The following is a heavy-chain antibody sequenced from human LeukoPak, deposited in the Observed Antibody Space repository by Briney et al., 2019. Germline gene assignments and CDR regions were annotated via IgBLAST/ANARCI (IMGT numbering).Heavy chain of an antibody. J-gene: IGHJ4*02. CDR2: IKQDGSEK. CDR1: GFTFSSYW. CDR3: ARVTVTIFTRNLHFDY. V-gene: IGHV3-7*01. D-gene: IGHD3-9*01. Sequence: PGGSLRLSCAASGFTFSSYWMSWVRQAPGKGLEWVANIKQDGSEKYYVDSVKGRFTISRDNAKNSLYLQMNSLRAEDTAVYYCARVTVTIFTRNLHFDYWGQGTLVTVSS.